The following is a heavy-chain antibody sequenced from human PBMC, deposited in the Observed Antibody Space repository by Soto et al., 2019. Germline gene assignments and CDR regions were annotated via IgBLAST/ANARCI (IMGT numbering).Heavy chain of an antibody. Sequence: ESGPTLVNPTQTLTLTCTFSGFSLSTSGMRVSWIRQPPGKALEWLARIDWDDDKFYSTSLKTRLTISKDTSKNQVVLTMTNMDPVDTATYYCARQIAARPAFDYWGQGTLGTVSS. V-gene: IGHV2-70*04. D-gene: IGHD6-6*01. CDR1: GFSLSTSGMR. CDR2: IDWDDDK. J-gene: IGHJ4*02. CDR3: ARQIAARPAFDY.